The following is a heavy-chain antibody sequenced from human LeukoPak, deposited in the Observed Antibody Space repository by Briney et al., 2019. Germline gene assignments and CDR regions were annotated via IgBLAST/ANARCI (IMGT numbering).Heavy chain of an antibody. Sequence: GASVKVSCKASGYTFTGYYMHWVRQAPGQGLEWMGWINPNSGGTNYAQKFQGRVTMTRDTSISTAYVELSRLRSDDTAVYYCASDLAAWTPYDAFDIWGQGTMVTVSS. J-gene: IGHJ3*02. CDR3: ASDLAAWTPYDAFDI. V-gene: IGHV1-2*02. CDR2: INPNSGGT. D-gene: IGHD3/OR15-3a*01. CDR1: GYTFTGYY.